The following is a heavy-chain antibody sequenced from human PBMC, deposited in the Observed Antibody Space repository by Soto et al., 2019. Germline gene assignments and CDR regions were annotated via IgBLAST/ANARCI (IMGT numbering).Heavy chain of an antibody. V-gene: IGHV1-2*04. CDR3: AIQRSGVGY. CDR1: GYSFTGNS. J-gene: IGHJ4*02. D-gene: IGHD2-15*01. CDR2: IQPSNGGT. Sequence: QVHLVQSGAEVKKPGASVKVSCKASGYSFTGNSIHWVRQAPGQGLEWMGWIQPSNGGTNYAQKFQGWVTMTRATSTSNAYMSLSRLTTGETAVYYCAIQRSGVGYWGQGTLVTVSS.